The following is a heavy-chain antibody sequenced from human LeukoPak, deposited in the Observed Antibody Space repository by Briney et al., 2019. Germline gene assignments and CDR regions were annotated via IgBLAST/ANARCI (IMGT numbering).Heavy chain of an antibody. J-gene: IGHJ5*02. CDR3: AREITMVRGVRREDWFDP. V-gene: IGHV4-39*07. CDR2: IYYSGST. Sequence: SETLSLTCTVSGGSISSSSYYRGWIRQPPGKGLEWIGSIYYSGSTYYNPSLKSRVTISVDTSKNQFSLKLSSVTAADTAVYYCAREITMVRGVRREDWFDPWGQGTLVTVSS. CDR1: GGSISSSSYY. D-gene: IGHD3-10*01.